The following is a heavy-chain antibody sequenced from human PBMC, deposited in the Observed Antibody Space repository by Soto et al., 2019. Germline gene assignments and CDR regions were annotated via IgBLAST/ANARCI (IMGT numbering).Heavy chain of an antibody. D-gene: IGHD3-3*01. CDR1: GFTFSDYY. CDR2: ISSSGSTI. Sequence: GGSLRLSCAASGFTFSDYYMSWIRQAPGKGLEWVSYISSSGSTIYYADSVKGRFTISRDNAKNSLYLQMNSLRAEDTAVYYCARSAVGGLEWLPHNWFDPWGQGTLVTVSS. V-gene: IGHV3-11*01. J-gene: IGHJ5*02. CDR3: ARSAVGGLEWLPHNWFDP.